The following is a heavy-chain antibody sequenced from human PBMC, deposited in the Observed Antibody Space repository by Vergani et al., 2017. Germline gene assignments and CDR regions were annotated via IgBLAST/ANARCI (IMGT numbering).Heavy chain of an antibody. Sequence: EVQLVESGGGLVQPGGSLRLSCAASGFTFSSYWMSWVRQAPGKGLEWVANIKQDGSEKYYVDSVKGRFTISRDNAKNSLYLQMNSLRAEDTAVYYCARDPTMGIAAAGLAFDIWGQGTMVTVSS. CDR2: IKQDGSEK. J-gene: IGHJ3*02. D-gene: IGHD6-13*01. CDR3: ARDPTMGIAAAGLAFDI. CDR1: GFTFSSYW. V-gene: IGHV3-7*01.